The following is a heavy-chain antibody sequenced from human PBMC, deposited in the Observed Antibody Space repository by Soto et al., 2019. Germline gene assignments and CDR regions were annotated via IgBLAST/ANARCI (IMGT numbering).Heavy chain of an antibody. D-gene: IGHD3-9*01. Sequence: SETLSLTCTVSGGSISSYYGSWIRQPPGKGLEWIGYIYYSGSTNYNPSLKSRVTISVDTSKNQFSLKLSSVTAADTAVYYCARLWPKYYDILTGYVDWFDPWGQGTLVTVSS. CDR2: IYYSGST. CDR1: GGSISSYY. J-gene: IGHJ5*02. V-gene: IGHV4-59*08. CDR3: ARLWPKYYDILTGYVDWFDP.